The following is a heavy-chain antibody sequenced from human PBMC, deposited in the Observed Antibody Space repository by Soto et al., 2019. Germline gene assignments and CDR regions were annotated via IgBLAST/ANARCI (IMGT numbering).Heavy chain of an antibody. J-gene: IGHJ4*02. D-gene: IGHD1-20*01. CDR1: TFTFSSYD. Sequence: GGSLRLSCAASTFTFSSYDMHWVRQAPGKGLEWVALISYDGTNKYYVDSVKGRFTISRDNSKNTLYLQMNSLRAEDTAVHYSAKDRRLTGTPKYYFDSWGQGTLVTVSS. V-gene: IGHV3-30*18. CDR3: AKDRRLTGTPKYYFDS. CDR2: ISYDGTNK.